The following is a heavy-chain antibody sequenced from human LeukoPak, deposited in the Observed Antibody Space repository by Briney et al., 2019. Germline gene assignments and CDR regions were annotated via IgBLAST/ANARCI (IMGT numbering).Heavy chain of an antibody. Sequence: SETLSLTCTVSGGSISSYYWSWIRQPPGKGLEWIGYIYYSGSTNYNPSLKSRVTISVDTSKNQFSLKLSSVTAADTAVYYCGRQDYYDSSGEGDWFDPWGQGTLVTVSS. CDR3: GRQDYYDSSGEGDWFDP. D-gene: IGHD3-22*01. J-gene: IGHJ5*02. V-gene: IGHV4-59*01. CDR1: GGSISSYY. CDR2: IYYSGST.